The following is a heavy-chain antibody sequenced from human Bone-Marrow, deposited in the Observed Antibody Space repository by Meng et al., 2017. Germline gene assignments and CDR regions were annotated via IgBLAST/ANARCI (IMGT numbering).Heavy chain of an antibody. CDR2: INSGGTTT. Sequence: GGSLRLSCAASGFTFRTYKMHWVRQAPGKGLEWISYINSGGTTTTYAASVKGRFTISRDNSKNTLYLQMNSLRVEDTAVYYCAKDWSGYVGKSYYFDFWGQGTLVTVSS. V-gene: IGHV3-23*03. J-gene: IGHJ4*02. D-gene: IGHD5-12*01. CDR1: GFTFRTYK. CDR3: AKDWSGYVGKSYYFDF.